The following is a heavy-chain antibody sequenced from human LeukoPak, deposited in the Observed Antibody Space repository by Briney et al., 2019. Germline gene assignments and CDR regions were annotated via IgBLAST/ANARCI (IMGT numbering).Heavy chain of an antibody. CDR3: ARGRAYDILTGYAPYAFDI. Sequence: EASVKVSCKASGYIFTSYDINWVRQATGQGLEWMGWMNPNSGNTGYAQKFQGRVTMTRNTSISTAYMELSSLRSEDTAVYYCARGRAYDILTGYAPYAFDIWGQGTMVTVSS. V-gene: IGHV1-8*02. CDR2: MNPNSGNT. J-gene: IGHJ3*02. D-gene: IGHD3-9*01. CDR1: GYIFTSYD.